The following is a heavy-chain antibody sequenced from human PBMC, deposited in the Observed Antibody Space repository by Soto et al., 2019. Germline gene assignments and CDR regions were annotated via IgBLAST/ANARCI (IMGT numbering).Heavy chain of an antibody. D-gene: IGHD2-2*01. J-gene: IGHJ6*02. V-gene: IGHV3-33*01. CDR2: IWYDGSNK. CDR3: ARDCPPYCGSSSCYVAGCYGMDV. CDR1: GFTFSSYG. Sequence: QVQLVESGGGVVQPGRSLRLSCAASGFTFSSYGMHWVRQAPGKGLEWVAVIWYDGSNKYYADSVKGRFTISRDNSKKTLQLQMNSLRAEDTAECYCARDCPPYCGSSSCYVAGCYGMDVWGQGTAVTV.